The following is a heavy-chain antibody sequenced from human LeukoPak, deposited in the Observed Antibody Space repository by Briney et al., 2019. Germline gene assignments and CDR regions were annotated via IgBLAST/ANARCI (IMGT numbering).Heavy chain of an antibody. CDR2: MNPNSGNT. V-gene: IGHV1-8*01. CDR3: ARDHDPDYYDSSGYYGY. J-gene: IGHJ4*02. D-gene: IGHD3-22*01. CDR1: GYTFNSYA. Sequence: ASVKVSCKASGYTFNSYAISWVRQAPGQGLEWMGWMNPNSGNTGYAQKFQGRLTMTRNTSISTAYMELSSLRSEDTAVYYCARDHDPDYYDSSGYYGYWGQGTLVTVSS.